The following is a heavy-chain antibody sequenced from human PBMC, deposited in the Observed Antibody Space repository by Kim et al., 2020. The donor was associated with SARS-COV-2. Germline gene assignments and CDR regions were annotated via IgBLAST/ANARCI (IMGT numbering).Heavy chain of an antibody. CDR2: IDYTGST. CDR1: GDSIRNYH. J-gene: IGHJ4*02. CDR3: ASSKSRSFDF. D-gene: IGHD2-2*01. Sequence: SETLSLTCTVSGDSIRNYHWTWIRQPAEKGLEWIGRIDYTGSTNYSPSLRSRVTMSVDTSKNQFFLRLNSVTAADTAVYFCASSKSRSFDFWGQGTLVTVTS. V-gene: IGHV4-4*07.